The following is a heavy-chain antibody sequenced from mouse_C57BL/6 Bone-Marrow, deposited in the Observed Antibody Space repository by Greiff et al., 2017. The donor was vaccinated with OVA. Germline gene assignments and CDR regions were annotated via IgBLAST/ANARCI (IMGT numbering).Heavy chain of an antibody. D-gene: IGHD1-1*01. CDR2: IWGDGST. V-gene: IGHV2-3*01. J-gene: IGHJ1*03. Sequence: VQLVESGPGLVAPSQSLSITCTVSGFSLTSYGVSWVRQPPGKGLEWLGVIWGDGSTNYHSAPISRLSISTDNSTCKVFFKLNRLQTEDTATYYCAKEGTTVGAHWYFDVWGTGTTVTVSS. CDR3: AKEGTTVGAHWYFDV. CDR1: GFSLTSYG.